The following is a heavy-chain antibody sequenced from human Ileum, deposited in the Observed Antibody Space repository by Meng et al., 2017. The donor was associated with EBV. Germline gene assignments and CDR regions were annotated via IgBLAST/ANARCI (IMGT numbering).Heavy chain of an antibody. D-gene: IGHD4-23*01. V-gene: IGHV4-34*01. J-gene: IGHJ5*02. Sequence: QVQSPQGGAGLLKPSELPSLTCGVYGGSFSNYYWTWIRQPPGKGLEWIGEISHTGTTKYNPSLKNRVTISLDTSNNQFSLNLNSVTAADTALYYCARYGTCGANSFYCFDPWGQGTLVTVSS. CDR1: GGSFSNYY. CDR3: ARYGTCGANSFYCFDP. CDR2: ISHTGTT.